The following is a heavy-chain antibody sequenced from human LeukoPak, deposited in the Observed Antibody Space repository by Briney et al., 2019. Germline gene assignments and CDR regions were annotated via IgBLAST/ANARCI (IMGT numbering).Heavy chain of an antibody. V-gene: IGHV4-59*01. Sequence: SETLSLTCTVSGGSISSYYWSWIRQPPGKGLEWIGYIYYSGSTNYNPSLKSRVTISVDTSKNQFSLKLSSVTAADTAVYYCARLLRFSNWFDPWGQGTLVTVSP. J-gene: IGHJ5*02. CDR2: IYYSGST. CDR3: ARLLRFSNWFDP. D-gene: IGHD3-3*01. CDR1: GGSISSYY.